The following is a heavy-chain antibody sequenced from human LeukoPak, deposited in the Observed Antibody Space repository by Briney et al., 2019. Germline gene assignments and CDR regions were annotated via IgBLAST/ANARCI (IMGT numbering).Heavy chain of an antibody. D-gene: IGHD3-9*01. J-gene: IGHJ3*02. Sequence: HPGGSLRLSCAASGFTFSSYAMSWVRQAPGKGLEWVSAISGSGGSTYYADSVRGRFTISRDNSKSTLYLQMNSLRAEDTAVYYCAREAPLYYDILTGYYRTNAFDIWGQGTMVTVSS. V-gene: IGHV3-23*01. CDR2: ISGSGGST. CDR1: GFTFSSYA. CDR3: AREAPLYYDILTGYYRTNAFDI.